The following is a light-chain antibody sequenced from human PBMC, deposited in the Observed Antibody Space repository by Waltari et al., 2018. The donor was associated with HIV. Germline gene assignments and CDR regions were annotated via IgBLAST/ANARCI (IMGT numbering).Light chain of an antibody. V-gene: IGLV1-47*01. CDR2: RSN. Sequence: QSVLTQPPSASGTPGQRVTISCSGSSSNIGTNSVYWCQQLPGTTPTLLIDRSNRRPSGVPDRVSGSKSGTAGSLAISGLRSEDEADYYCAAWDDSLRGWVFGGGTKLTVL. CDR1: SSNIGTNS. CDR3: AAWDDSLRGWV. J-gene: IGLJ3*02.